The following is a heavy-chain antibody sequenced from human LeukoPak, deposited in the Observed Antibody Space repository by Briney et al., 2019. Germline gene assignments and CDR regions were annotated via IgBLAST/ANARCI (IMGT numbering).Heavy chain of an antibody. V-gene: IGHV3-30*04. Sequence: HSGRSLRLSCAASGFTFSTYGIHWVRQAPGKGLEWVTVISNDGRKTYYADSVKGRFTISRDNSKNTLYLQMNSLRAEDTAVYYCAKDPLTTLYYYYGMDVWGQGTTVTVSS. D-gene: IGHD3-22*01. CDR2: ISNDGRKT. CDR3: AKDPLTTLYYYYGMDV. J-gene: IGHJ6*02. CDR1: GFTFSTYG.